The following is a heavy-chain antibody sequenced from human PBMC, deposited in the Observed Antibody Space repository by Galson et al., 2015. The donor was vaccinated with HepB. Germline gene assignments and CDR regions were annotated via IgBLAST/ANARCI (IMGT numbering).Heavy chain of an antibody. CDR2: INPSGGST. CDR3: ARGGVLLWFGELLAHDAFDI. J-gene: IGHJ3*02. Sequence: SVKVSCKASGYTFTSYYMHWVRQAPGQGLEWMGIINPSGGSTSYAQKFQGRVTMTRDTSTSTVYTELSSLRSEDTAVYYCARGGVLLWFGELLAHDAFDIWGQGTMVTVSS. CDR1: GYTFTSYY. V-gene: IGHV1-46*01. D-gene: IGHD3-10*01.